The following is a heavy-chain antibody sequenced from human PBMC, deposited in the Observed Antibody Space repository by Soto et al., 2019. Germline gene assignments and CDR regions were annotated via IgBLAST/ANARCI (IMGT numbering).Heavy chain of an antibody. CDR2: IYHSGST. Sequence: SETLSLAGAVSGGSISSSNCWSWVRQPPGKGLEWIGEIYHSGSTNYNTSLKSRVTISVDKSKNQFSLDLSSVTAADTAVYYCARTYYGSGSSSHWGQGTLVTVSS. CDR3: ARTYYGSGSSSH. D-gene: IGHD3-10*01. V-gene: IGHV4-4*02. J-gene: IGHJ4*02. CDR1: GGSISSSNC.